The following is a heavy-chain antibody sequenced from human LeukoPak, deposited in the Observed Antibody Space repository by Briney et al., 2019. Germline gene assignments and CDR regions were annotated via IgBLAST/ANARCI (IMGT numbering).Heavy chain of an antibody. D-gene: IGHD3-22*01. V-gene: IGHV1-2*02. CDR2: INPNSGGT. CDR1: GYTFTGYY. CDR3: ARDETYYYDSSGYNRRVYYFDY. J-gene: IGHJ4*02. Sequence: ASVKVSCKASGYTFTGYYMHWVRQAPGQGLEWMGWINPNSGGTNYAQKFQGRVTMTRDTSISTAYMELRSLRSDDTAVYYCARDETYYYDSSGYNRRVYYFDYWGQGTLVTVSS.